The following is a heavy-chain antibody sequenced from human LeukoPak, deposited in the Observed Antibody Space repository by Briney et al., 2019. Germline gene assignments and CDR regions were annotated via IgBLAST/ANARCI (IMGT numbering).Heavy chain of an antibody. CDR3: AKMSSSSNWFDP. D-gene: IGHD6-6*01. V-gene: IGHV4-30-2*01. J-gene: IGHJ5*02. CDR2: IYHSGTT. Sequence: SQTLSLTCAVSGGSMSSGGYSWSWIRQPPGKGLEFIGYIYHSGTTYCDPSLKSRLTISVDRSENQLSLKLTSVTAADTAVYYCAKMSSSSNWFDPWGQGILVTVSS. CDR1: GGSMSSGGYS.